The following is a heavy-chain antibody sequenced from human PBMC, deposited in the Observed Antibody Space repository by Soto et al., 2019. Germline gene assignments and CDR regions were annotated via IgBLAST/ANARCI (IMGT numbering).Heavy chain of an antibody. Sequence: PGGSLRLSCAASGFTFSSYSMNWVRQAPGKGLEWVSSISSSSSYIYYADSVKGRFTISRDNAKNSLYLQMNSLRDEDTAFYYCARGTTYYYSSSGYLNWGQGTLVTVSS. CDR1: GFTFSSYS. V-gene: IGHV3-21*01. J-gene: IGHJ4*02. CDR3: ARGTTYYYSSSGYLN. CDR2: ISSSSSYI. D-gene: IGHD3-22*01.